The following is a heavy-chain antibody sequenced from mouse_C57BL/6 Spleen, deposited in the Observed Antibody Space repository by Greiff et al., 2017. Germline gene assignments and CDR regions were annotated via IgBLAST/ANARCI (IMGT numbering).Heavy chain of an antibody. CDR2: IDPNSGGT. D-gene: IGHD1-1*01. V-gene: IGHV1-72*01. J-gene: IGHJ4*01. Sequence: QVQLKQPGAELVKPGASVKLSCKASGYTFTSYWMHWVKQRPGRGLEWIGRIDPNSGGTKYNEKFKSKATLTVDKPSSTAYMQRSSLTSEDSAVYYCARGYYGSRGAGDYWGQGTSVTVSS. CDR1: GYTFTSYW. CDR3: ARGYYGSRGAGDY.